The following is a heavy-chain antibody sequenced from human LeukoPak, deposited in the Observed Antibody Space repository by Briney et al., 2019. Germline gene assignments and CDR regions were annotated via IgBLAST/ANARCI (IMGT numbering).Heavy chain of an antibody. CDR1: EFTFSSYT. J-gene: IGHJ4*02. CDR2: ISYDGSKK. V-gene: IGHV3-30-3*01. CDR3: ASLIPSH. Sequence: GRSLRLSCAASEFTFSSYTMHWVRQAPGEGLEWMSVISYDGSKKYYADSVKGRFTISRDNSKNTLYLQMNSLRAEDTAVYYCASLIPSHWGQGTLVTVSS. D-gene: IGHD2-21*01.